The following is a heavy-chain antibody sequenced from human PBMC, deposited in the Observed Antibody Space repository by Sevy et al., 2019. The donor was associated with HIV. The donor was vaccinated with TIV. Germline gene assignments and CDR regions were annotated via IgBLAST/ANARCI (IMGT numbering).Heavy chain of an antibody. CDR3: AKADSSGYYYLDY. J-gene: IGHJ4*02. Sequence: GGSLRLSCAASGFTFSSYGMHWVRQAPGKGLELVAVISYDGSNKYYADSVKGRFTISRDNSKNTLYLQMNSLRAEDTAVYYCAKADSSGYYYLDYWGQGTLVTVSS. CDR2: ISYDGSNK. D-gene: IGHD3-22*01. CDR1: GFTFSSYG. V-gene: IGHV3-30*18.